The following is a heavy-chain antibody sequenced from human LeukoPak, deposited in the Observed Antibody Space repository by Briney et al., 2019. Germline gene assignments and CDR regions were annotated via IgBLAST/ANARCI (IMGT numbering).Heavy chain of an antibody. J-gene: IGHJ3*02. V-gene: IGHV3-66*01. D-gene: IGHD2-15*01. CDR1: GFTVSSNY. CDR3: ARERSVCSGGSCSPLDI. Sequence: GGSLRLSCAASGFTVSSNYMSWVRQAPGKGLEWVSVIYSGGSTYYADSVKGRFTISRDNSKNALYLQMNSLRAEDTAVYYCARERSVCSGGSCSPLDIWGQGTMVTVSS. CDR2: IYSGGST.